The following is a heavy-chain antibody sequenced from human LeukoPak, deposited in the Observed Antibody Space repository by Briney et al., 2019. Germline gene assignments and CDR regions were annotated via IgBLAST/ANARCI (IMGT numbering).Heavy chain of an antibody. J-gene: IGHJ3*02. D-gene: IGHD1-26*01. Sequence: GGSLRLSRAASGFTFSSYAMSWVRQAPGKGLEWVSAISGSGGSTYYADSVKGRFTISRDNSKNTLYLQMNSLRAEDTAVYYCARGRQNSGSYSDAFDIWGQGTMVTVSS. CDR1: GFTFSSYA. CDR3: ARGRQNSGSYSDAFDI. V-gene: IGHV3-23*01. CDR2: ISGSGGST.